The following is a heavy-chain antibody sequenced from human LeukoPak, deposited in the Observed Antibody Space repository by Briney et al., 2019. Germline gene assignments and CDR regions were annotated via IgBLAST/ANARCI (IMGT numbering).Heavy chain of an antibody. CDR2: INHSGST. V-gene: IGHV4-34*01. CDR3: ARGPGYCSGGSCYRIINYYGMDV. CDR1: GGSFSGYY. D-gene: IGHD2-15*01. Sequence: SETLSLTCAVYGGSFSGYYWSWIRQPPGKRLEWIGEINHSGSTNYNPSLKSRVTISVDTSKNQFSLKLSSGTAADTAVYYCARGPGYCSGGSCYRIINYYGMDVWGKGTTVTVSS. J-gene: IGHJ6*04.